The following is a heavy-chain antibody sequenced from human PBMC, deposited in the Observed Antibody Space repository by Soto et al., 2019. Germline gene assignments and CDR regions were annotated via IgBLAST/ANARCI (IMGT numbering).Heavy chain of an antibody. CDR1: GYTFTSYY. D-gene: IGHD3-22*01. Sequence: GASVKVSCKVSGYTFTSYYMHWVRQAPGQGLEWMGIINPSGGSTSYAQKFQGRVTMTRDTSTSTVYMELSSLRSEDTAVYYCARDRVFYGGDYDRSGPRAGFDPWGQGTLVTVSS. CDR2: INPSGGST. J-gene: IGHJ5*02. CDR3: ARDRVFYGGDYDRSGPRAGFDP. V-gene: IGHV1-46*01.